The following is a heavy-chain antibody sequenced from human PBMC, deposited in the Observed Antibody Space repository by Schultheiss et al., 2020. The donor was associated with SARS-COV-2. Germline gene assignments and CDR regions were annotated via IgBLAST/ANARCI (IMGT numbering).Heavy chain of an antibody. CDR3: AKDSTMATLGMWSWFDP. CDR2: ISWNSDRI. V-gene: IGHV3-9*01. J-gene: IGHJ5*02. Sequence: GGSLRLSCAASGFTFSSYGMHWVRQAPGKGLEWVSGISWNSDRIGYADSVKGRFTISRDNAKNSLYLQMNSLRTEDTAFYYCAKDSTMATLGMWSWFDPWGQGTLVTVSS. D-gene: IGHD5-24*01. CDR1: GFTFSSYG.